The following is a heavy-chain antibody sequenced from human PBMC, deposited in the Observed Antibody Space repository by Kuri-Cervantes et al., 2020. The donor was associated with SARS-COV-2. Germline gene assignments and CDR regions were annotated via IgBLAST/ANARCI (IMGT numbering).Heavy chain of an antibody. CDR2: ISSSSSYI. D-gene: IGHD4-11*01. J-gene: IGHJ3*02. CDR1: GFIFSSYS. V-gene: IGHV3-21*01. Sequence: GGSLRLSCAASGFIFSSYSMNWVRQAPGKGLEWVSSISSSSSYIYYADSVKGRFTISRDNAKNSLYLQMNSLRAEDTAVYYCARDDEVTTHYGAAFDIWGQGTMVTVSS. CDR3: ARDDEVTTHYGAAFDI.